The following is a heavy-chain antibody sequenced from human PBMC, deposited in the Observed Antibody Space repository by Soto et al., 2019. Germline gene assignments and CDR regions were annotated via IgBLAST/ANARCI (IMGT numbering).Heavy chain of an antibody. J-gene: IGHJ6*04. Sequence: SETLSLTCTVSGRSISSSNYYWDWLRQPPGRGQEWIGTIYYSGSTYYKPSLKSRVTISEDTSKKQFSLKLSSVTAAETAVYYCARQNYGASFYYYGLDVWGKGTTVT. CDR2: IYYSGST. D-gene: IGHD4-17*01. CDR3: ARQNYGASFYYYGLDV. V-gene: IGHV4-39*01. CDR1: GRSISSSNYY.